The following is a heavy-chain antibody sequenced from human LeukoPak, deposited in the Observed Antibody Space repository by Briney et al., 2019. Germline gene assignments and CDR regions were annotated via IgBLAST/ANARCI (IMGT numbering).Heavy chain of an antibody. Sequence: PGGSLRLSCTASGFAFSVFDMHWVRQAPGKGLEWVSAISGSGDNTYYAESVKGRFTISRDNSKNTVYLQMNNLRAEDTALYYCAKDSSGIAAASFNVWGQGTMVIVSS. J-gene: IGHJ3*01. CDR1: GFAFSVFD. CDR3: AKDSSGIAAASFNV. CDR2: ISGSGDNT. D-gene: IGHD6-13*01. V-gene: IGHV3-23*01.